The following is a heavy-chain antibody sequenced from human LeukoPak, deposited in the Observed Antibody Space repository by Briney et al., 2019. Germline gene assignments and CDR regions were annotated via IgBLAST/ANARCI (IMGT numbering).Heavy chain of an antibody. CDR2: VSQSGSTI. D-gene: IGHD5-24*01. CDR1: GFTFSDYY. V-gene: IGHV3-11*01. Sequence: PGGSLRLSCTGSGFTFSDYYMSWIRQGPGKGLEWISYVSQSGSTIYYADSVKGRFSISRDNGENSLYLQLNSLRVEDTGIYYCAREGHTYGSDYWGQGTLVTVSS. J-gene: IGHJ4*02. CDR3: AREGHTYGSDY.